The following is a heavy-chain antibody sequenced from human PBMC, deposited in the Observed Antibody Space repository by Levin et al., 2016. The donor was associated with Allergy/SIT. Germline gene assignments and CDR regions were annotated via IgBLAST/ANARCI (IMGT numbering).Heavy chain of an antibody. V-gene: IGHV1-2*02. Sequence: ASVKVSCKASGYTFTGYYMHWVRQAPGQGLEWMGWINPNSGGTNYAQKFQGRVTMTRDTSISTAYMELSRLRSDDTAVYYCASAAGCSSTSCYRYYYYMDVWGKGTTVTVSS. J-gene: IGHJ6*03. CDR1: GYTFTGYY. CDR2: INPNSGGT. CDR3: ASAAGCSSTSCYRYYYYMDV. D-gene: IGHD2-2*01.